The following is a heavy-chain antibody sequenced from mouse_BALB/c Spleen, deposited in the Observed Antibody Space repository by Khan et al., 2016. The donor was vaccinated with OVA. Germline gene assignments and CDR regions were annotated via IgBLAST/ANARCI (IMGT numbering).Heavy chain of an antibody. Sequence: QVQLKQSGAELAKPGASVKMSCTASGYTFTSYWMHWIKQRPGQGLEWIGYINPTSGYPDYNQKFKDKATLTADKSSSTAYMQLSILTSDDSAVYYCARDRIDYWGQGTALTVSS. CDR1: GYTFTSYW. CDR2: INPTSGYP. V-gene: IGHV1-7*01. J-gene: IGHJ2*01. CDR3: ARDRIDY.